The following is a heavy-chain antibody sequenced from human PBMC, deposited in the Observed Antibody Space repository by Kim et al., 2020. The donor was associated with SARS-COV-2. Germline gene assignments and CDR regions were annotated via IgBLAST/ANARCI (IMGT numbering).Heavy chain of an antibody. V-gene: IGHV4-30-2*04. J-gene: IGHJ3*02. CDR3: ARGNWNDVAFDI. Sequence: YYNPSLKSPVTISVDTSKNQFSLKLSSVTAADTAVYYCARGNWNDVAFDIWGQGTMVTVSS. D-gene: IGHD1-1*01.